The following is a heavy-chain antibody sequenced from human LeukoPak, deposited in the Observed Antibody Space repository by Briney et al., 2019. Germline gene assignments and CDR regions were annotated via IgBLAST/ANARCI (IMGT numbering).Heavy chain of an antibody. Sequence: SETLSLTCAVYGGSFSGYYWSWIRQPPGKGLEWIGEINHSGSTNYNPSLKSRVTISVDTSKTQFSLKLSSVTAADTAVYYCARLYAYYSLNWFDPWGQGTLVTVSS. V-gene: IGHV4-34*01. CDR2: INHSGST. CDR3: ARLYAYYSLNWFDP. J-gene: IGHJ5*02. CDR1: GGSFSGYY. D-gene: IGHD3-16*01.